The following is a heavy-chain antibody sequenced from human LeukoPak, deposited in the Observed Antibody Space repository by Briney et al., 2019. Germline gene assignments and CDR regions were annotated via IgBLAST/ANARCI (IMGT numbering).Heavy chain of an antibody. Sequence: GGSLRLSCAVSGFTFKLYWMHWVRQAPGKGPVWVSRINDDGSDTTYADSVKGRFTISRDDAKNMLFLQMNSLRAEDTAVYYCASVLWFGGIFFDYWGQGTLVTVSS. CDR1: GFTFKLYW. D-gene: IGHD3-10*01. CDR2: INDDGSDT. CDR3: ASVLWFGGIFFDY. J-gene: IGHJ4*02. V-gene: IGHV3-74*01.